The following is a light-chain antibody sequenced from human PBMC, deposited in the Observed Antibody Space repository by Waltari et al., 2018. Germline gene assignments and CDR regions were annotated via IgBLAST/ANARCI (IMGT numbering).Light chain of an antibody. Sequence: QSALTQPRSVSGSPRQSVTVSCTRTSSDVGGYNYVPWYQQHPGKAPKLVIYDVTKRPPGVPDRFSGSKWGNTASLRISGLQTEDEADYYFCSYAGSYTWVFGGGTKLTVL. CDR1: SSDVGGYNY. V-gene: IGLV2-11*01. J-gene: IGLJ3*02. CDR2: DVT. CDR3: CSYAGSYTWV.